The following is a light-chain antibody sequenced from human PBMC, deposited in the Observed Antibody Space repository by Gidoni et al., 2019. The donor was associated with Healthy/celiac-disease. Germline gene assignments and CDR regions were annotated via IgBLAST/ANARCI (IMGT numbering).Light chain of an antibody. CDR2: AAS. J-gene: IGKJ1*01. V-gene: IGKV1-39*01. CDR3: QQSQGTPWT. Sequence: QMTHFPSSLSATVGDRVTITCRASQSLGRFLNWYQQIPGKAPKLLIYAASTLQSVVPSRFSGSGSGTQFTLTITSLHPEDSATYFCQQSQGTPWTFGQGTKVEIK. CDR1: QSLGRF.